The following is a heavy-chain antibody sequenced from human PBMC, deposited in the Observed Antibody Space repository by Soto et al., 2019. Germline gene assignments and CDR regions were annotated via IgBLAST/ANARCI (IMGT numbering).Heavy chain of an antibody. CDR2: INPSGGYT. V-gene: IGHV1-2*04. CDR3: ARGPGVPAATTTPDYYYGMDV. CDR1: GYTFSSYY. Sequence: ASVKVSCKASGYTFSSYYMNWVRQAPGQGLEWLGIINPSGGYTNYAQKFQGWVTMTRDTSISTAYMELSRLRSDDTAVYYCARGPGVPAATTTPDYYYGMDVWGQGTTVTVSS. D-gene: IGHD2-2*01. J-gene: IGHJ6*02.